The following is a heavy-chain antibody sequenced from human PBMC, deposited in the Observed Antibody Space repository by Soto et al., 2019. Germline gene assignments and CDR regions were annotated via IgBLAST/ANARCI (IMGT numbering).Heavy chain of an antibody. CDR3: DTDMVLIIHNYFDS. CDR2: LSHIVSP. CDR1: GLSILDADY. V-gene: IGHV4-38-2*01. Sequence: PSNTRSLPFGVSGLSILDADYSGCIRQPPGKGLEWIGSLSHIVSPYYNRSLKSPVTISMETSKNQFSLKATPMTVSDKAVYYCDTDMVLIIHNYFDSWGQGAPVTVSS. J-gene: IGHJ4*02. D-gene: IGHD2-8*01.